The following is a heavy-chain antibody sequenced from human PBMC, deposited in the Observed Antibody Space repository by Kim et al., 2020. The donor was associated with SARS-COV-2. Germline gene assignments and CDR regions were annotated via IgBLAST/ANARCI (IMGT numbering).Heavy chain of an antibody. CDR2: ISGFIGNA. D-gene: IGHD2-21*01. CDR1: GYTFTSHG. V-gene: IGHV1-18*01. CDR3: ARVRTVRFHFYYMDV. Sequence: ASVKVSCKAPGYTFTSHGISWVRQAPGQGLEWMGWISGFIGNAKYEQKFQGRVTLTTDTSTSTAYMELKSLRSDDTAVYYCARVRTVRFHFYYMDVWGKGTTVTVSS. J-gene: IGHJ6*03.